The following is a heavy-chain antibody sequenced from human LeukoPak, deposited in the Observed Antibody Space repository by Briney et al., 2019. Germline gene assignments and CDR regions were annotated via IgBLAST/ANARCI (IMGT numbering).Heavy chain of an antibody. Sequence: GGSLRLSCAASGFTFSSYAMSWVRQAPGKGLEWVSAISGSATTYYSDSVRGRFIISRDNSKNTLYLQMSSLRAEDTAVYYCAKSKEDCCGSFDPWGQGTLVTVSS. CDR2: ISGSATT. V-gene: IGHV3-23*01. CDR3: AKSKEDCCGSFDP. D-gene: IGHD2-15*01. CDR1: GFTFSSYA. J-gene: IGHJ5*02.